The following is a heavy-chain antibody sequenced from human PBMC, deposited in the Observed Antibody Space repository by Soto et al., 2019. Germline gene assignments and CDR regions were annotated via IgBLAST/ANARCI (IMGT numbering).Heavy chain of an antibody. D-gene: IGHD2-15*01. CDR1: GGSISSYY. Sequence: PSETLSLTCTVSGGSISSYYWSWIRQPAGKGLEWIGRIYTSGSTNYNPSFKSRLSLSIDRTRNQFSLSLSSMTAADKAVYYCARGGGYDSFDFWGQGIQVTVSS. CDR2: IYTSGST. V-gene: IGHV4-4*07. J-gene: IGHJ4*02. CDR3: ARGGGYDSFDF.